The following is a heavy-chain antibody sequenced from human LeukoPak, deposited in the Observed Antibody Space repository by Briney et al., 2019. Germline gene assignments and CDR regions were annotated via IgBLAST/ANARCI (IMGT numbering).Heavy chain of an antibody. V-gene: IGHV1-3*04. Sequence: GASVKVSCKASGYMFNDHGIHWVRQAPGQRLEWMGWINTDDGNTKYSQKFQGRVYITRETSAAIVYLKLNSLISEDTAVYYCTREVNYFSSGRDSFGFDPWGQGTLVTVSS. CDR2: INTDDGNT. J-gene: IGHJ5*02. CDR1: GYMFNDHG. D-gene: IGHD3-10*01. CDR3: TREVNYFSSGRDSFGFDP.